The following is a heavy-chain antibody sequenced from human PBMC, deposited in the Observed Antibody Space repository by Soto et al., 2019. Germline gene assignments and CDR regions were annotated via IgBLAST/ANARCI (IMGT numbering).Heavy chain of an antibody. CDR3: ARDSEYCSSTSCYPYMDV. J-gene: IGHJ6*03. D-gene: IGHD2-2*01. Sequence: ASVKVSCKASGYTFTSYYVHWVRKAPGQGLEWMGMINPSGGSTSYAQKFQGRVTMTRDTSTSTVYMELSSLRSEDTAVYYCARDSEYCSSTSCYPYMDVWGKGTTVTVSS. CDR1: GYTFTSYY. V-gene: IGHV1-46*03. CDR2: INPSGGST.